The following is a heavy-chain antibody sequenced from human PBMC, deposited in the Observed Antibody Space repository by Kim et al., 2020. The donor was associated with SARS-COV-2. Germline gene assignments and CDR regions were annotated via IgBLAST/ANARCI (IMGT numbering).Heavy chain of an antibody. J-gene: IGHJ6*02. V-gene: IGHV7-4-1*02. CDR3: APLPRYYYDRSGYNEFYYSSMDV. CDR2: INTSTGNP. CDR1: GYTFTSYA. D-gene: IGHD3-22*01. Sequence: ASVKVSCKASGYTFTSYAMNWVRQAPGQGLEWMGGINTSTGNPRYAQGFTGRFVFSLDTSVSTAYLQISSLKAEDTAVYYCAPLPRYYYDRSGYNEFYYSSMDVWGQGTTVTVSS.